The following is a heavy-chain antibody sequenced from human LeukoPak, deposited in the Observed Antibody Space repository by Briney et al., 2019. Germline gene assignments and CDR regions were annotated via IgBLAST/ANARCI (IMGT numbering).Heavy chain of an antibody. CDR2: MYYSGST. Sequence: SETLSLTCTVSGGSVSSGSYYWSWIRQPPGKGLEWIGYMYYSGSTSYNPSLKSRVTISVDTSKNQFSLKLSSVTAADTAVYYCVRRDNSGWNYFDYWGQGTLVTVSS. CDR3: VRRDNSGWNYFDY. J-gene: IGHJ4*02. D-gene: IGHD6-19*01. V-gene: IGHV4-61*01. CDR1: GGSVSSGSYY.